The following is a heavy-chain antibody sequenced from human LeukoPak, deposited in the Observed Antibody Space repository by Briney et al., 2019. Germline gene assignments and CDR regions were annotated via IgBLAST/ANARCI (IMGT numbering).Heavy chain of an antibody. CDR1: GFTFCSYG. D-gene: IGHD3-9*01. CDR2: IRYDGSNK. J-gene: IGHJ6*04. CDR3: AKDLDWLMDV. Sequence: PGGSLRLSCAASGFTFCSYGMQWVRQAPGKGLEGVAFIRYDGSNKYYADSGKGRFTISRDNSKNTLYLQMNSLRAEDTAVYYCAKDLDWLMDVWGKGTTVTVSS. V-gene: IGHV3-30*02.